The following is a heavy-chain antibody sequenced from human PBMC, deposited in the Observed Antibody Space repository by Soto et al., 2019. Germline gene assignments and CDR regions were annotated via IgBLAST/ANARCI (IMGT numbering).Heavy chain of an antibody. CDR1: GGTFSSYA. D-gene: IGHD1-26*01. J-gene: IGHJ4*02. Sequence: SVNVSCKASGGTFSSYAISWVRQAPGQGLEWMGGIIPIFGTANYAQKFQGRVTITADKSTSTAYMELSSLRSEDTAVYYCASHSIVGATTRFDYWGQGTLVTVSS. V-gene: IGHV1-69*06. CDR3: ASHSIVGATTRFDY. CDR2: IIPIFGTA.